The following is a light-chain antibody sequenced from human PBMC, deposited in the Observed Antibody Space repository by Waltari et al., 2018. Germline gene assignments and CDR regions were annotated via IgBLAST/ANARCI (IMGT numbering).Light chain of an antibody. V-gene: IGLV4-69*01. J-gene: IGLJ3*02. CDR3: QTGGHGTWV. Sequence: QLVLTQSPSASASLGASVKLTCTLSSGHSSDVIAWHQQQPEKGPRYLMKVNSDGSHIKGDDLPGRFAGSSSGAERYLSISSLQSEDEADYYCQTGGHGTWVFGGGTRLTVL. CDR1: SGHSSDV. CDR2: VNSDGSH.